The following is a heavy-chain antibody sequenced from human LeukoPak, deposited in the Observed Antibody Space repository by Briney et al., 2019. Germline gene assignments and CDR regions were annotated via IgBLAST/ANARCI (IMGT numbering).Heavy chain of an antibody. V-gene: IGHV3-48*04. CDR1: GFTFSSYS. D-gene: IGHD4-17*01. Sequence: GGSLRLSCAASGFTFSSYSMNWVRQAPGKGLEWLSYISSSSGTIYYADSVKGRFTISRDNAKNSLYLQMNSLRAEDTAVYYCARGIDYDPNWGQGTLVTVSS. CDR2: ISSSSGTI. CDR3: ARGIDYDPN. J-gene: IGHJ4*02.